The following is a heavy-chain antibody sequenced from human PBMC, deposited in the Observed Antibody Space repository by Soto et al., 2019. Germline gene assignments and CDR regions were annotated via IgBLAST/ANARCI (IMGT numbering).Heavy chain of an antibody. Sequence: APGKVSCKALCCTFTRYVLSWGRPAPGQRFEWRGWISAYNGNTNYAQKLQGRVTMTTDTSTSTAYMELRSLRSDDTAVYYCARAPPLSSGWYADAFVIWGPGTLVTVSS. J-gene: IGHJ3*02. V-gene: IGHV1-18*01. D-gene: IGHD6-19*01. CDR3: ARAPPLSSGWYADAFVI. CDR1: CCTFTRYV. CDR2: ISAYNGNT.